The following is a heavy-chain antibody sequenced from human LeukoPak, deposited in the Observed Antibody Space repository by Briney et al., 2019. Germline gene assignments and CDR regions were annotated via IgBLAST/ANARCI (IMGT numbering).Heavy chain of an antibody. CDR1: GLPFGSYG. V-gene: IGHV3-23*01. J-gene: IGHJ4*02. CDR2: ITGNGVYT. Sequence: PGGSLRLSCAVSGLPFGSYGMTWVRQAPGKGLEWVSGITGNGVYTYYADSVKGRFTISRDNSKSTLSLQMNSLRAEYTAVYYCAKSYCGGDCGWGPGTLVIVSS. D-gene: IGHD2-21*02. CDR3: AKSYCGGDCG.